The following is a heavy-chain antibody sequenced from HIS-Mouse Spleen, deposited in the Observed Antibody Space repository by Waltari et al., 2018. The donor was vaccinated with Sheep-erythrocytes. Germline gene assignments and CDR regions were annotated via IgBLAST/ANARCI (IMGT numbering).Heavy chain of an antibody. CDR3: AQTGATTPPFAF. D-gene: IGHD1-26*01. Sequence: APGQGLEWMGRIIPILGIANYAQKFQGRVTITADKATSTAYMELSSLRTEDTAVYYCAQTGATTPPFAFWGQGTLVTVSA. J-gene: IGHJ4*02. CDR2: IIPILGIA. V-gene: IGHV1-69*02.